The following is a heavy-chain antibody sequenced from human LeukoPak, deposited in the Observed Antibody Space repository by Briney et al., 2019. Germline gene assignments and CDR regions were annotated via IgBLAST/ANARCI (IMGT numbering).Heavy chain of an antibody. CDR2: ISDSGGRT. CDR1: GFTFSIYA. CDR3: AKVMRAATDTYWNFDL. D-gene: IGHD6-13*01. J-gene: IGHJ2*01. Sequence: PGGSLRLSCAASGFTFSIYAMAWVRQAPGKGLEWVSSISDSGGRTYDADSVRGRFTISRDNSKNTLYLQINSLRAEDTAVYYCAKVMRAATDTYWNFDLWGRGTLVTVSS. V-gene: IGHV3-23*01.